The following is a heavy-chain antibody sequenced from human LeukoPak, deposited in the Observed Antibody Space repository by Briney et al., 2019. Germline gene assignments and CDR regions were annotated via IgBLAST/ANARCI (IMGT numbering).Heavy chain of an antibody. CDR2: IIPILGIA. Sequence: SVKVSCKASGYTFTSYAISWVRQAPGQGLEWMGRIIPILGIANYAQKFQGRVTITADKSTSTAYMELSSLRSEDTAVYYCARAPKSPQYCSSTSCYQTGIDYWGQGTLVTVSS. CDR3: ARAPKSPQYCSSTSCYQTGIDY. D-gene: IGHD2-2*01. V-gene: IGHV1-69*04. J-gene: IGHJ4*02. CDR1: GYTFTSYA.